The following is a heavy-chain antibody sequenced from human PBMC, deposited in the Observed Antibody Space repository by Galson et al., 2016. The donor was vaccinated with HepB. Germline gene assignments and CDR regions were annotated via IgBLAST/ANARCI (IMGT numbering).Heavy chain of an antibody. CDR1: GFSFSDSY. CDR3: ATFRSNWLSYFYY. D-gene: IGHD1-1*01. V-gene: IGHV3-11*06. Sequence: SLRLSCAASGFSFSDSYMTWIRQAPGKGLEWIAYISDNSNYINYADSMKGRFTVSRDNAKNSLYLQMNSRRADDTAVYYCATFRSNWLSYFYYWGQGTLVTVSS. CDR2: ISDNSNYI. J-gene: IGHJ4*02.